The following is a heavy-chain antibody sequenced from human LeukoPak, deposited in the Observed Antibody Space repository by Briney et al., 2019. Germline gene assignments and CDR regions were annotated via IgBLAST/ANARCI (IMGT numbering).Heavy chain of an antibody. CDR3: ARDNEGNYFDY. V-gene: IGHV3-7*01. CDR2: IKPDGGEK. Sequence: GGSLRLSCAASGFTFSSYMMTWVRQAPGKGLEWVANIKPDGGEKFYVDSVRGRFTTSRDNAKNSLYLQMNSLRAEDTAVYYCARDNEGNYFDYWGQGTLVTVSS. J-gene: IGHJ4*02. CDR1: GFTFSSYM.